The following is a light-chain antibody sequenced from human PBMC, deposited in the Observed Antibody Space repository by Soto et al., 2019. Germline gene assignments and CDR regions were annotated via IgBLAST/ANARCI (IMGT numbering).Light chain of an antibody. V-gene: IGKV4-1*01. CDR2: WAS. CDR3: QQYYNTPYT. CDR1: QTLLYNSNKKNY. J-gene: IGKJ2*01. Sequence: DIVMTQSPASLAVSLGERATINCKSSQTLLYNSNKKNYLVWYQQKPGQPPKLLISWASTREPGVPERFSGSGSGTDFTLTISSLQAEDVAVYYCQQYYNTPYTFGQGTKLEIK.